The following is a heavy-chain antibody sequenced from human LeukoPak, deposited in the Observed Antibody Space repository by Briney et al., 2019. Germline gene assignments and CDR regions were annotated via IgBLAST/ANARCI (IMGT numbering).Heavy chain of an antibody. D-gene: IGHD3-10*01. CDR1: GFTFSNFA. CDR3: ARGPMLRGVVIRRSKSGYFDY. Sequence: GGSLRLSCAASGFTFSNFAMSWVRQAPGKGLEWVSTIRASGANTYYADSVKGRFTISRDNAKNSLHLQMNNLRAEDTAVYYCARGPMLRGVVIRRSKSGYFDYWGQGTLVTVSS. V-gene: IGHV3-23*01. J-gene: IGHJ4*02. CDR2: IRASGANT.